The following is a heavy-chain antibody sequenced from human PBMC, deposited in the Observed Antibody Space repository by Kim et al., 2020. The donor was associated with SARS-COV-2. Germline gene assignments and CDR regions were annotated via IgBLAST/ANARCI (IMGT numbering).Heavy chain of an antibody. CDR1: GFTFSGFA. CDR3: AKDLPAFEI. J-gene: IGHJ3*02. Sequence: GGSLRLSCAASGFTFSGFAMSWVRQAPGKGLEWVTAISAGGGNMYYADSVKGLFTISRDNSKNTLYLQMNSLRAEDTAVYYCAKDLPAFEIWGQGTMVTVSS. V-gene: IGHV3-23*01. CDR2: ISAGGGNM.